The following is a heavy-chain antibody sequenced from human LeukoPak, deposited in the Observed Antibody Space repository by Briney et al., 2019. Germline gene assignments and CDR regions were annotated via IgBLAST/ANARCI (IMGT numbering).Heavy chain of an antibody. J-gene: IGHJ4*02. V-gene: IGHV4-31*03. CDR1: GGSISSGGYY. D-gene: IGHD5-18*01. CDR3: ARGSGGELWFPYFDS. Sequence: SQTLSLTCTVSGGSISSGGYYWSWIRQHPGKGLEWIGYIYYSGSTYYNPSLKSRVTISVDTSKNQFSLKLSSVTAADTAVYYCARGSGGELWFPYFDSWGQGTLVTVSS. CDR2: IYYSGST.